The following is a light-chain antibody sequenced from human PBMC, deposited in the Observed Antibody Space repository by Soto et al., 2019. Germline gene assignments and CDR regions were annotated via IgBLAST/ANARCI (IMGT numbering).Light chain of an antibody. V-gene: IGKV3-20*01. CDR1: QTIDRTY. CDR3: QQYVALVT. Sequence: DIVLTQSPGTLSLSPGERATLSCRASQTIDRTYLAWYQQKPGQAPRLLIYGASRRAIGIPDRFSGSGSGADFTLTISRLEPEDSAVYFCQQYVALVTFGQGTKVEIK. CDR2: GAS. J-gene: IGKJ1*01.